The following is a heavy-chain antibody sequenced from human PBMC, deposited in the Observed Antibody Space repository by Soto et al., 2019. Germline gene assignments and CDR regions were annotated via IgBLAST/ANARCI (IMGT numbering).Heavy chain of an antibody. Sequence: PSETLSLTCAVAGGNISSGGYSWSWNQQPPGKGLEWIGYIYHSGSTYYNPSLKSRVTISVDRSKNQFSLKLSSVTAADTAVYYCARARSSSWYYFAYWGQGTLVTVSS. D-gene: IGHD6-13*01. V-gene: IGHV4-30-2*01. CDR2: IYHSGST. J-gene: IGHJ4*02. CDR3: ARARSSSWYYFAY. CDR1: GGNISSGGYS.